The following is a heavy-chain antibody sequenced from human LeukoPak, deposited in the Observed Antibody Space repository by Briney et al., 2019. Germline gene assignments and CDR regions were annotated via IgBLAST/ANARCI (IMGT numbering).Heavy chain of an antibody. V-gene: IGHV5-51*01. CDR1: GYSFTSYW. CDR2: IYPGDSDT. J-gene: IGHJ4*02. D-gene: IGHD1-26*01. CDR3: ARLSKSGSYSQLYYYFDY. Sequence: GESLKISCKGSGYSFTSYWIGWVRQMPGKGLEWMGIIYPGDSDTRYSPSFQGQVTISADKSISTVYLQWSSLKASDTAMYYCARLSKSGSYSQLYYYFDYWGQGTLVTVSS.